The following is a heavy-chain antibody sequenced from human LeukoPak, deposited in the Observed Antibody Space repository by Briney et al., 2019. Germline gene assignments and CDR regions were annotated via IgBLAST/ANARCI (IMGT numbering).Heavy chain of an antibody. J-gene: IGHJ3*02. D-gene: IGHD3-10*01. Sequence: SGPTLVKPTQTLTLTCTFSGFSFTTSGVGVGWIRQPPGKALEWLALLYWDGDSRYSLSLKNRLTITKDTSKNQVVLTMTNMDPVDTATYYCAHRHTYSYYGSGSDAFDIWGQGTMVTVSS. CDR2: LYWDGDS. CDR1: GFSFTTSGVG. V-gene: IGHV2-5*02. CDR3: AHRHTYSYYGSGSDAFDI.